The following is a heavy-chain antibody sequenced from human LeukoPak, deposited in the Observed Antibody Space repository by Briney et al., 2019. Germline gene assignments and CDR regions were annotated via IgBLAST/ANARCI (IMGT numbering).Heavy chain of an antibody. D-gene: IGHD5-24*01. J-gene: IGHJ4*02. CDR1: GGSMSSRSYY. Sequence: SETLSLTCTVSGGSMSSRSYYWSWIRQPAGKGLEYIGRIYNSGSTNYNPSLKSRVTISVDTSKNQFSLKLSSVTAADTAVYYCASARDGYNLVDYWGRGTLVTVSS. V-gene: IGHV4-61*10. CDR3: ASARDGYNLVDY. CDR2: IYNSGST.